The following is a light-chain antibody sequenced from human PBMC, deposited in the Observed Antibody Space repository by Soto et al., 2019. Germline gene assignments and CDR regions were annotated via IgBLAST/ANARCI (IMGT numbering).Light chain of an antibody. CDR3: QSYDSTLSGPDV. CDR1: SANIGAGYD. CDR2: GNN. V-gene: IGLV1-40*01. Sequence: QSVLTQPPSMSGAPGQRVTISCTGTSANIGAGYDVHWYQQLPGMAPKLLIYGNNKRPSGVPDRFSGSKSGTSASLAITGLQAEDEADYYCQSYDSTLSGPDVLGTGTKLTVL. J-gene: IGLJ1*01.